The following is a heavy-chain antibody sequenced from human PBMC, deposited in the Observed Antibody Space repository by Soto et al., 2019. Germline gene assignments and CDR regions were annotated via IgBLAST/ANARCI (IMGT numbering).Heavy chain of an antibody. CDR3: ANRVAWISSKWFDP. D-gene: IGHD3-3*02. J-gene: IGHJ5*02. CDR1: GYTLTELS. CDR2: FDPEDGET. Sequence: ASVKVSCKVSGYTLTELSMHWVRQAPGKGLEWMGGFDPEDGETIYAQKFQGRVTMTEDTSTDTAYMELSSLRSEDTAVYYCANRVAWISSKWFDPWGQGTLVTVSS. V-gene: IGHV1-24*01.